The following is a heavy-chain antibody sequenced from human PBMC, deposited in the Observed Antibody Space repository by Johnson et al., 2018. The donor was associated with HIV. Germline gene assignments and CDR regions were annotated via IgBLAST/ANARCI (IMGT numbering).Heavy chain of an antibody. Sequence: QEKLVESGGGVVQPGRSLRLSCAASGFTFSSYAMHWVRQAPGKGLEWLAVISYDGSNKYYADSVKGRFTISRDNSKNTLYLQMNSLRDEDTAVYYCARDLNHFGGAFDIWGQGTMVTVSS. CDR3: ARDLNHFGGAFDI. V-gene: IGHV3-30*04. CDR1: GFTFSSYA. J-gene: IGHJ3*02. D-gene: IGHD3-16*01. CDR2: ISYDGSNK.